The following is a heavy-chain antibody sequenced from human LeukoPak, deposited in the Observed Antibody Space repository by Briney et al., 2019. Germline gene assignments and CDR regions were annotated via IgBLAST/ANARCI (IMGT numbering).Heavy chain of an antibody. D-gene: IGHD2-21*02. J-gene: IGHJ6*02. CDR3: ARDRGGDYEYYYYGMDV. V-gene: IGHV3-48*01. CDR2: ISSSSSTI. CDR1: GSTFNTYS. Sequence: PGGSLRLSCAASGSTFNTYSMTWVRQAPGKGLEWISYISSSSSTIYYADSVKGRFTISRDNANNSLYLQMNSLRADDTAVYSCARDRGGDYEYYYYGMDVWGQGTTVTVSS.